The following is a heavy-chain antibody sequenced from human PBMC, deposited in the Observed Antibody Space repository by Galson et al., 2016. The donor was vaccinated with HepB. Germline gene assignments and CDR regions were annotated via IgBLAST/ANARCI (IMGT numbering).Heavy chain of an antibody. Sequence: TLSLTCTVSGDSISSGGSYWTWLRQLPGKGLEWIGYIFNSGSTFYNPSLKSRLTISVDTSKKHFSLSLNSLTAADTAVYFCARGLTASWARYNWFDPWGQGILVTVSS. J-gene: IGHJ5*02. V-gene: IGHV4-31*03. CDR1: GDSISSGGSY. D-gene: IGHD1-26*01. CDR2: IFNSGST. CDR3: ARGLTASWARYNWFDP.